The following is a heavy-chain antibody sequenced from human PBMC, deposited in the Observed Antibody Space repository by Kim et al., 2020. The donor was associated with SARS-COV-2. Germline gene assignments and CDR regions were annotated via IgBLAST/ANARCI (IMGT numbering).Heavy chain of an antibody. CDR2: ISYDGNNK. CDR3: AKGTYCSGGTCYSSYYDMDV. J-gene: IGHJ6*02. Sequence: GGSLRLSCVVSGFTFSTYGMHWVRQAPGKGLEWVAVISYDGNNKYYADSVKGRFTISRDNSKNTLYLQMNSLRAEDTAVYYCAKGTYCSGGTCYSSYYDMDVWGQGTTVTVSS. CDR1: GFTFSTYG. V-gene: IGHV3-30*18. D-gene: IGHD2-15*01.